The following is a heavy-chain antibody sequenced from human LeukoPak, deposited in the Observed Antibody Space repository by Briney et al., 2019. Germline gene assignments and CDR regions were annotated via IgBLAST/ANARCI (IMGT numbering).Heavy chain of an antibody. CDR1: GGSIRSFF. J-gene: IGHJ4*02. Sequence: SETLSLTCTVSGGSIRSFFWSWLRQPPGKGLEWIGYIYYSGSTNYNPSLKSRVTISVDTSKNQFSLKLSSVTAADTAVYYCARVYSYYFDYWGQGTLVTVSS. V-gene: IGHV4-59*01. CDR2: IYYSGST. CDR3: ARVYSYYFDY. D-gene: IGHD2-15*01.